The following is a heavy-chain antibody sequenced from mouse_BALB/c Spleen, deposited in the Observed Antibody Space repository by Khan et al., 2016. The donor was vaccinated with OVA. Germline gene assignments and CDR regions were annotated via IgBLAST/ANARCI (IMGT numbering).Heavy chain of an antibody. CDR2: ISYSGST. Sequence: EVQLQQSGPGLVKPSQSLSLTCTVTGYSITTNYAWDWIRQFPGNKLEWMGYISYSGSTSYNPSLKSRISITRDTSKNQSFLQLNSVTTEDTATYYYARKKYYGYALDYWGQGTSVTVSS. V-gene: IGHV3-2*02. CDR1: GYSITTNYA. J-gene: IGHJ4*01. CDR3: ARKKYYGYALDY. D-gene: IGHD1-1*01.